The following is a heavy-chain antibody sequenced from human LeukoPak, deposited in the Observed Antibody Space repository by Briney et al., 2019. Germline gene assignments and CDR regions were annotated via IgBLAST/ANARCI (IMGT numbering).Heavy chain of an antibody. D-gene: IGHD2-2*01. CDR2: IYYSGST. Sequence: SETLSLTCTASGGSISSYYWSWIRQPPGKGLEWIGYIYYSGSTNYNPSLKSRVTISVDTSKNQFSLKLSSVTAADTAVYYCARGLGYCSSTSCYGPGYYYYYMDVWGKGTTVTVSS. V-gene: IGHV4-59*01. CDR1: GGSISSYY. J-gene: IGHJ6*03. CDR3: ARGLGYCSSTSCYGPGYYYYYMDV.